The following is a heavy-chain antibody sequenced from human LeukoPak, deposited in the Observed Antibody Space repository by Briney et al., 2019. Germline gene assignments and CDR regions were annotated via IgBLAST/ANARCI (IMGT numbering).Heavy chain of an antibody. CDR3: ARDRVGTPYNWFDP. D-gene: IGHD4-23*01. CDR1: GFTFSDYA. Sequence: GGSLRLSCAASGFTFSDYAMAWVRQAPGKGLEWVSSISGSGGTTYYADSVKGRFTISRDNHVNTLYLQMDILRAEDTAVYYCARDRVGTPYNWFDPWGQGTLVTVSS. CDR2: ISGSGGTT. V-gene: IGHV3-23*01. J-gene: IGHJ5*02.